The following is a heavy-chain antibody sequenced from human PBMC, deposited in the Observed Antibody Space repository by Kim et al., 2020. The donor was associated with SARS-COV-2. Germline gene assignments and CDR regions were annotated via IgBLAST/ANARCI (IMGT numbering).Heavy chain of an antibody. CDR1: GFTFSSYS. CDR2: ISSSSSYI. Sequence: GGYLRLSCAASGFTFSSYSMNWVRQAPGKGLEWVSSISSSSSYIYYADSVKGRFTISRDNAKNSLYLQMNSLRAEDTAVYYCARDKRLGDANWGDFDYWGQGTLVTVSS. CDR3: ARDKRLGDANWGDFDY. V-gene: IGHV3-21*01. D-gene: IGHD7-27*01. J-gene: IGHJ4*02.